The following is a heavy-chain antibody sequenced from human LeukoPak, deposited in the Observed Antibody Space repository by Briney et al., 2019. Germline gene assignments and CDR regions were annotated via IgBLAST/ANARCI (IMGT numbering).Heavy chain of an antibody. Sequence: GRSLRLSCAASGFSFSGYAMHWVRQAPGNGLEWLTVISYDGSATYYSDSVKGRFTISRDNSKNTLYLQMNSLRAEDTAVYYCARTFWDKSNGYDYYFDYWGQGSLVTVSS. V-gene: IGHV3-30*04. CDR2: ISYDGSAT. D-gene: IGHD5-12*01. CDR3: ARTFWDKSNGYDYYFDY. J-gene: IGHJ4*02. CDR1: GFSFSGYA.